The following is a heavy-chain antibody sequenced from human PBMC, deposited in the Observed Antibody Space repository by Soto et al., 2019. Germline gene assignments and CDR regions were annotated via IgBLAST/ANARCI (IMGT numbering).Heavy chain of an antibody. D-gene: IGHD2-2*03. CDR3: ARDPGYCTRSSCSTYYFDF. Sequence: QVHLVESGGGVVQPGRSLRLSCVASGFTFRTHGMHWVRLAPGKGLEWVAVIWYDGSNKYYADSVKGRFTISRDNSKNTLYLQTDSLRAEDTAVYYCARDPGYCTRSSCSTYYFDFWGQGTQVSVSS. J-gene: IGHJ4*02. V-gene: IGHV3-33*01. CDR1: GFTFRTHG. CDR2: IWYDGSNK.